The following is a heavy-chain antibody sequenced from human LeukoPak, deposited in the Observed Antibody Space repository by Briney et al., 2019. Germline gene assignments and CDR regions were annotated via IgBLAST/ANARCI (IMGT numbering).Heavy chain of an antibody. CDR2: IIPIFGTA. D-gene: IGHD1-26*01. V-gene: IGHV1-69*13. Sequence: GASVKVSCTASGGTFSSYAISWVRQAPGQGLEWMGGIIPIFGTANYAQKFQGRVTITADESTSTAYMELSSLRSEDTAVYYCALISGSYYKVDYWGQGTLVTVSS. CDR3: ALISGSYYKVDY. J-gene: IGHJ4*02. CDR1: GGTFSSYA.